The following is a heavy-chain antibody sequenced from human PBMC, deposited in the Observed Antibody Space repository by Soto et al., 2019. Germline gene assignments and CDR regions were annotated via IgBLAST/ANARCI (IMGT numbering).Heavy chain of an antibody. J-gene: IGHJ4*02. CDR1: GFTFSSYG. D-gene: IGHD3-10*01. V-gene: IGHV3-30*18. Sequence: QVQLVESGGGVVQPGRSLRLSCAASGFTFSSYGMHWVRQAPGKGLEWVAVISYDGSNKYYADSVKGRFTISRDNSKNTLYLQMNSLRAEDTAVYYCAKGPGELPDYWGQGTLVTVSS. CDR3: AKGPGELPDY. CDR2: ISYDGSNK.